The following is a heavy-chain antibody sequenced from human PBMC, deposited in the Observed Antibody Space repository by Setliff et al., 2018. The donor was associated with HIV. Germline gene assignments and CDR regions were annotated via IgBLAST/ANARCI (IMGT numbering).Heavy chain of an antibody. Sequence: GSLRLSCAASGFTFSSYGMHWVRQAPGKGLEWVAIIWHDGSNKYYADSVKGRFTISRDNSRNTLYLQMYSLRTEDTAVYYCAKGIKWLAPWGQGTPVTVSS. J-gene: IGHJ5*02. CDR1: GFTFSSYG. CDR3: AKGIKWLAP. CDR2: IWHDGSNK. V-gene: IGHV3-33*06. D-gene: IGHD2-15*01.